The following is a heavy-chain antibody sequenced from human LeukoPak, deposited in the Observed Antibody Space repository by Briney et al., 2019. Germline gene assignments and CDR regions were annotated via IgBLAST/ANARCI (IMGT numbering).Heavy chain of an antibody. J-gene: IGHJ6*04. D-gene: IGHD3-10*01. CDR3: ARIMVRGVIGSGGMDV. V-gene: IGHV1-69*06. Sequence: SVKVSCKASGGTFSSYAISWVRQAPGQGLEWMGGIIPIFGTANYAQKFQGRVTITADKSTSTAYMELSSLRSEDTAVYYCARIMVRGVIGSGGMDVWGKGTTVTVSS. CDR2: IIPIFGTA. CDR1: GGTFSSYA.